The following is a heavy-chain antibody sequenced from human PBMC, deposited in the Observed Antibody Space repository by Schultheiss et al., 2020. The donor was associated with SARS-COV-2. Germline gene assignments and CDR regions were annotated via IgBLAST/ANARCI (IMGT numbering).Heavy chain of an antibody. V-gene: IGHV4-59*12. CDR1: GGSISSYY. CDR2: IYHSGST. Sequence: SETLSLTCTVSGGSISSYYWSWIRQPPGKGLEWIGEIYHSGSTNYNPSLKSRVTISVDTSKNQFSLKLSSVTAADTAVYYCARASLSGLVYADYYYYYGMDVWGQGTTVTVSS. J-gene: IGHJ6*02. CDR3: ARASLSGLVYADYYYYYGMDV. D-gene: IGHD2-8*01.